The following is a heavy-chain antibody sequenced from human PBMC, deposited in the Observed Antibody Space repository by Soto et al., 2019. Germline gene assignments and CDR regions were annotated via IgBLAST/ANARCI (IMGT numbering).Heavy chain of an antibody. CDR3: AGSNIGYCSGGSCYRFSYYYYYMDV. CDR2: IYYSGST. Sequence: SETLSLTCTVSGGSISSYYWSWIRQPPGKGLEWIGYIYYSGSTNYNPSLKSRVTISVDTSKNQFSLKLSSVTAADTAVYYCAGSNIGYCSGGSCYRFSYYYYYMDVWGKGTTVTVSS. J-gene: IGHJ6*03. V-gene: IGHV4-59*08. D-gene: IGHD2-15*01. CDR1: GGSISSYY.